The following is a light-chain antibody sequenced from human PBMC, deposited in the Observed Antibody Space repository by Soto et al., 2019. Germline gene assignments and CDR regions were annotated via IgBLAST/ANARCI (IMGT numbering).Light chain of an antibody. CDR1: SSDVGGYNY. J-gene: IGLJ1*01. Sequence: QSALTQPASVSGAPGQSSTISCTGTSSDVGGYNYVSWYQQHPDKAPKLMIYDVSNRPSGVSNRFSGSKSGNTASLTISGLQAEDEADYYCTSYTSSSTYVFGTGPKVTV. CDR2: DVS. V-gene: IGLV2-14*01. CDR3: TSYTSSSTYV.